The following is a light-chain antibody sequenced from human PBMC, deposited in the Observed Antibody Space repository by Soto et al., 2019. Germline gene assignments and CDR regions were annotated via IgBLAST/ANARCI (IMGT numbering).Light chain of an antibody. V-gene: IGKV3-20*01. Sequence: EIVLTQSPGTLSLSPGERATLSCRASQSVGSKYLAWYQQKPGQAPRVLIYGTSIRASGVPERFSGGGSGTDFTLTTTRLEPEDFAVYYCQQYGSSLFTFGPGTKVDIK. CDR3: QQYGSSLFT. J-gene: IGKJ3*01. CDR1: QSVGSKY. CDR2: GTS.